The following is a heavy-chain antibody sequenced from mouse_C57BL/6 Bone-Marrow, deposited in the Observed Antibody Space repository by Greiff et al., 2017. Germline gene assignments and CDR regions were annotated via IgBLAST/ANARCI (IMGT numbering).Heavy chain of an antibody. J-gene: IGHJ3*01. CDR1: GFTFSSYG. Sequence: EVKLVESGGDLVKPGGSLKLSCAASGFTFSSYGMSWVRQTPDKRLGWVATISSGGSYTYYPDSVKGRFPISRDNANNTLYLQMSSLKSEDTAMSNCASHTMSAAWFAYWGQGTLVTVSA. CDR2: ISSGGSYT. D-gene: IGHD2-4*01. V-gene: IGHV5-6*01. CDR3: ASHTMSAAWFAY.